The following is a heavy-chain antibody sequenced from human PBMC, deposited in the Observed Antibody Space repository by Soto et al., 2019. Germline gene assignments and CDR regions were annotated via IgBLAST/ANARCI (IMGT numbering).Heavy chain of an antibody. D-gene: IGHD3-10*01. Sequence: GGSLRLSCAASGFTLSSYAMSWVRQAPGKGLEWVSAISGSGGSTYYADSVKGRFTISRDNSKNTLYLQMNSLRAEDTAVYYCAKAVRGVITNWFDPWGQGTLVTVSS. V-gene: IGHV3-23*01. J-gene: IGHJ5*02. CDR3: AKAVRGVITNWFDP. CDR2: ISGSGGST. CDR1: GFTLSSYA.